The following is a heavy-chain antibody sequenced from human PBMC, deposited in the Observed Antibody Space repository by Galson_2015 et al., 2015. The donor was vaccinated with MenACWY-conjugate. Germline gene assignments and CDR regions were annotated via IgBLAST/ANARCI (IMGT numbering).Heavy chain of an antibody. CDR3: ARDLGFYCSHNDCYSPY. Sequence: SLRLACEASGFTFNNYWMSWVRHVPGKGPEWVANIKQDGSEKYYVDSVRGRFTISRDNAKSSLFLQMNSLRAEDTAVYYCARDLGFYCSHNDCYSPYWGQGTVVTVSS. J-gene: IGHJ4*02. D-gene: IGHD2-15*01. CDR1: GFTFNNYW. V-gene: IGHV3-7*03. CDR2: IKQDGSEK.